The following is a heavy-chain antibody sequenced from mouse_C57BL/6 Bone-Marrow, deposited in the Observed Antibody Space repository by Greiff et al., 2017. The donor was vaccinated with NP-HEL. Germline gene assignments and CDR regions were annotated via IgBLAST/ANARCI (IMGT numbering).Heavy chain of an antibody. V-gene: IGHV5-12*01. CDR3: AREGGGSSSFDY. Sequence: EVQGVESGGGLVQPGGSLKLSCAASGFTFSDYYMYWVRQTPEKRLEWVAYISNGGGSTYYPDTVKGRFTISRDNAKNTLYLQMSRLKSEDTAMYYCAREGGGSSSFDYWGQGTTLTVSS. J-gene: IGHJ2*01. CDR2: ISNGGGST. D-gene: IGHD1-1*01. CDR1: GFTFSDYY.